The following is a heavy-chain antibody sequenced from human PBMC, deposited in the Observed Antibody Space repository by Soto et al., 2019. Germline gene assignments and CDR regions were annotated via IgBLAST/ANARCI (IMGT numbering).Heavy chain of an antibody. J-gene: IGHJ4*02. CDR2: VSGSGGST. V-gene: IGHV3-23*01. CDR3: AKEGSDFWTCYDAYFYY. D-gene: IGHD3-3*01. CDR1: GFTFSSYA. Sequence: EVQLLESGGGLVQPGGSLRLSCAASGFTFSSYAMSWVRQAPGKGLEWVSAVSGSGGSTYYADSVKGRFTISRDNSKNTLYLQMNSLRADDTAVDYCAKEGSDFWTCYDAYFYYWGQGSLVTVYS.